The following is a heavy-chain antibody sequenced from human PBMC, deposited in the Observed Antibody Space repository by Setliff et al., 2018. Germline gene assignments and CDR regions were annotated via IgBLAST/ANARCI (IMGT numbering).Heavy chain of an antibody. Sequence: PGGSLRLSCVASGLTFSSYAMTWVRQAPGKGLEWLSAIRGSGGSTLYTDSVKGRFTTSRDNSKNTLSLQMSSLRTEGTAIYFCAGQGPIFGSGLIPGFDQWGQGTMVTAPQ. CDR1: GLTFSSYA. CDR2: IRGSGGST. J-gene: IGHJ4*02. D-gene: IGHD3-3*01. CDR3: AGQGPIFGSGLIPGFDQ. V-gene: IGHV3-23*01.